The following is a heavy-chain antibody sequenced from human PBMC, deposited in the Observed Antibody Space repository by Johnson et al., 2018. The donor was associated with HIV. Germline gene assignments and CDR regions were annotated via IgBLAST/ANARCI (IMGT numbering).Heavy chain of an antibody. J-gene: IGHJ3*02. CDR3: AKDLSYHKTRAFDI. CDR1: GFTFNEYG. Sequence: VQLVESGGGVVRPGGSLRLSCAASGFTFNEYGMSWVRQVSGKGLEWVSAINWNGDSTSYADSVKGRFTIPRDNAKNSLYLQMNSLRAEDTAFYYCAKDLSYHKTRAFDIWGQGTMVTVSS. V-gene: IGHV3-20*04. D-gene: IGHD2/OR15-2a*01. CDR2: INWNGDST.